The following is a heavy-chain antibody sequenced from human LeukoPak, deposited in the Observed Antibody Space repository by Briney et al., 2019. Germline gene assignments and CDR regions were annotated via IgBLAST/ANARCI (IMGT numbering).Heavy chain of an antibody. J-gene: IGHJ4*02. CDR2: INGSGSST. Sequence: GRSLRLSCAASGFTFSSYAMSWVRQAPGKGPEWVSAINGSGSSTYYADSVKGRFTISRDNSKNTLYLQMNRLRAEDTAVYYCAGSGSYYRLDYWGQGTLVTVSS. D-gene: IGHD3-10*01. CDR1: GFTFSSYA. V-gene: IGHV3-23*01. CDR3: AGSGSYYRLDY.